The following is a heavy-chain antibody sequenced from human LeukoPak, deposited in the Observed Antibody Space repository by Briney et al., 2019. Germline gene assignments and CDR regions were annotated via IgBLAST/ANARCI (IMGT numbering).Heavy chain of an antibody. D-gene: IGHD3-3*01. J-gene: IGHJ4*02. Sequence: SETLSLTCAVYGGSFSGYYWSWIRQPPGKGLEWIGYIYYSGSTNYNPSLKSRVTISVDTSKNQFSLKLSSVTAADTAVYYCARAYYDFWSGYFDYWGQGTLVTVSS. CDR3: ARAYYDFWSGYFDY. CDR1: GGSFSGYY. CDR2: IYYSGST. V-gene: IGHV4-59*01.